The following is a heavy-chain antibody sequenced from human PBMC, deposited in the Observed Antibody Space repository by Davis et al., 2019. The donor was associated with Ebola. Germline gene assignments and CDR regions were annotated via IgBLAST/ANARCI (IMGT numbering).Heavy chain of an antibody. CDR3: ALSGYYYSGFDY. CDR1: GFTVTSTY. Sequence: GESLKIPCSASGFTVTSTYLSLVRQAPGNALAWVSVIYSGGSTYYADSVKGRFTISRDNSKNTLYLQMNSLRAEDTAVYYCALSGYYYSGFDYWGQGTLVTVSS. J-gene: IGHJ4*02. V-gene: IGHV3-53*01. CDR2: IYSGGST. D-gene: IGHD3-22*01.